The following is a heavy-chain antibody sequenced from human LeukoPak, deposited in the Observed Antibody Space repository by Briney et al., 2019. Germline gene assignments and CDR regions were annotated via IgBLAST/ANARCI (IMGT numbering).Heavy chain of an antibody. J-gene: IGHJ4*02. CDR1: GFSLSTSGVG. V-gene: IGHV2-5*02. CDR3: AHSRYYYDSSGYHSVDY. CDR2: IYWDDDK. Sequence: SGPTLVKPTQTLTLTCTFSGFSLSTSGVGVGWIRQPPGKALEWLPLIYWDDDKRYSTSMKSRLTITKDTSKKQVVPTMTNMDPVDTATYYCAHSRYYYDSSGYHSVDYWGQGTLVTVSS. D-gene: IGHD3-22*01.